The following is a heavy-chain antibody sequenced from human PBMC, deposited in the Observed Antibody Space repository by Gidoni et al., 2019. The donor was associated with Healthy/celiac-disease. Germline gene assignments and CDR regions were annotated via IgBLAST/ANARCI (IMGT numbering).Heavy chain of an antibody. CDR1: GFTFSSYG. CDR2: IWYDGSNK. D-gene: IGHD1-26*01. J-gene: IGHJ4*02. CDR3: ARDRDSGSYYLFDY. V-gene: IGHV3-33*01. Sequence: QVQLVESGGGVVQPGRSLRLSCAASGFTFSSYGMHWVRQAPGKGLEWVAVIWYDGSNKYYADSVKGRFTISRDNSKNTLYLQMNSLRAEDTAVYYCARDRDSGSYYLFDYWGQGTLVTVSS.